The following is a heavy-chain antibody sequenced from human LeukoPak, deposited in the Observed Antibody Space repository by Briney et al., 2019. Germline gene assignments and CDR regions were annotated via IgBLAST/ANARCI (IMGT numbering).Heavy chain of an antibody. V-gene: IGHV4-38-2*01. CDR2: IYHSGST. Sequence: PSETLSLTCAVSGYSISSGYYWGWIRPPPGKGLEWIGSIYHSGSTYYNPSLKSRVTISVDTSKNQFSLKLSSVTAADTAVYYCARQIIVVVPAAIGSFYMDVWGKGTTVTVSS. D-gene: IGHD2-2*01. J-gene: IGHJ6*03. CDR3: ARQIIVVVPAAIGSFYMDV. CDR1: GYSISSGYY.